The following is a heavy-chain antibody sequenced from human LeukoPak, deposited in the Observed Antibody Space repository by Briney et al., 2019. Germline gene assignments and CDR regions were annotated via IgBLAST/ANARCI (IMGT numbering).Heavy chain of an antibody. D-gene: IGHD5/OR15-5a*01. CDR3: ARRAYACQMGLHCVYDY. CDR2: ISSSSSYI. J-gene: IGHJ4*02. V-gene: IGHV3-21*01. CDR1: RFTRTVYS. Sequence: GGSLRLSSADSRFTRTVYSTRSGRQAPGKGLEWVSSISSSSSYIYYADSVKGRFTISRDNAKNSLYLQMNSLSAEDTAVCCCARRAYACQMGLHCVYDYWGQGTLVTVSS.